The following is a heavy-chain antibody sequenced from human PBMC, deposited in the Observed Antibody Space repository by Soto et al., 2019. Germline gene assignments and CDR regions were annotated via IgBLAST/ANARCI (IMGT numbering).Heavy chain of an antibody. V-gene: IGHV3-11*01. CDR2: ISSSGATI. CDR3: VRVGYAYGNDP. J-gene: IGHJ5*02. Sequence: GGSLRLSCAASGFTFSDYDMSWTRQAPGQGPEWISYISSSGATIYYAHSVKGRFTTPRDNANNSLFLEMNSLRAEDTAVYYCVRVGYAYGNDPWGQGTLVTVSS. D-gene: IGHD3-10*01. CDR1: GFTFSDYD.